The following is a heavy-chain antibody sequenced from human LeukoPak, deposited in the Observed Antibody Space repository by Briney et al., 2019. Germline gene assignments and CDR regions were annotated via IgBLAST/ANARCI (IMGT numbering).Heavy chain of an antibody. CDR3: ARGPYSSGRPSSYYFDY. D-gene: IGHD6-19*01. Sequence: SETLSLTCTVSGGSISSGGYYWSWLRQHPGKGLEWIGYIYYSGSTYYNPSLKSRVTISVDTSKNQFSLKLSSVTAADTAVYYCARGPYSSGRPSSYYFDYWGQGTLVTVSS. J-gene: IGHJ4*02. CDR1: GGSISSGGYY. CDR2: IYYSGST. V-gene: IGHV4-31*03.